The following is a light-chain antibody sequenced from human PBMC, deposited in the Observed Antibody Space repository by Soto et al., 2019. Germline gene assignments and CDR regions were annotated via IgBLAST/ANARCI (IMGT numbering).Light chain of an antibody. CDR2: WAF. CDR1: HSLLYSADNKTY. Sequence: DIVMTQSPESLAVSLGQRATIKCESSHSLLYSADNKTYLAWYQQKPGLPPQLLIYWAFTRESGVPERFSGGGSEADFTLTISSLQPEDVATYYCQHYKMYSPWTFGQGTKVDIK. J-gene: IGKJ1*01. CDR3: QHYKMYSPWT. V-gene: IGKV4-1*01.